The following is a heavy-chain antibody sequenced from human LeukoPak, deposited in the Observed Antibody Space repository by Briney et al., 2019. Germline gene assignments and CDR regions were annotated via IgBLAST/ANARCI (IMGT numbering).Heavy chain of an antibody. CDR3: ARIQLGYCSSTSCYNLPGVRFDP. D-gene: IGHD2-2*02. CDR2: INHSGST. Sequence: PSETLSLTCAVYGRSFSGYYWSWIRQPPGKGLEWIGEINHSGSTNYNPSLKSRVTISVDTSKNQFSLKLSSVTAADTAVYYCARIQLGYCSSTSCYNLPGVRFDPWGQGTLVTVSS. CDR1: GRSFSGYY. J-gene: IGHJ5*02. V-gene: IGHV4-34*01.